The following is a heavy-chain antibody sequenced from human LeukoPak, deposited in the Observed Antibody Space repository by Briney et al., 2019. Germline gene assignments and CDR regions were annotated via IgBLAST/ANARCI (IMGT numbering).Heavy chain of an antibody. D-gene: IGHD1-26*01. CDR1: GGSISSYY. J-gene: IGHJ6*03. CDR3: ARGARVGVYYYYYMDV. V-gene: IGHV4-59*12. CDR2: IYYSGST. Sequence: SETLSLTCTVSGGSISSYYWSWIRQPPGKGLEWIGYIYYSGSTNYNPSLKSRATISVDTSKNQFSLKLSSVTAADTAVYYCARGARVGVYYYYYMDVWGKGTTVTVSS.